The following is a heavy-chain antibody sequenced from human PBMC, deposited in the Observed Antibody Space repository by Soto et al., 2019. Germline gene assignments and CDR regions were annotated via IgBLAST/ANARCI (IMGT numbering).Heavy chain of an antibody. V-gene: IGHV3-33*01. CDR1: GLPFSASG. CDR2: IWSDGTKE. J-gene: IGHJ5*02. D-gene: IGHD2-2*01. CDR3: ARDKGPTSLDT. Sequence: QAQLVESGGGVVQPGRSLRLSCEASGLPFSASGMHWVRQAPGKGLEWVAMIWSDGTKEYYAESVKGRFTITRDNFKHLVFLQMDSLRAEDTAVYYCARDKGPTSLDTWGQGNMVTVSS.